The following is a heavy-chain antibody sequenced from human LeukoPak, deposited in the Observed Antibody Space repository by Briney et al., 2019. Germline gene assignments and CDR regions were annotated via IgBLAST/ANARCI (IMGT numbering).Heavy chain of an antibody. V-gene: IGHV1-8*01. CDR3: ARALTWGVISGSSPAAFYY. CDR1: GYTFTSSD. CDR2: INPNSGRT. D-gene: IGHD1-26*01. Sequence: ASVTVSCKASGYTFTSSDINWVRQAAGQGREWMGWINPNSGRTGYAQKFQGRVTMTANTSISTAYMELSSLRFDDTAVYYCARALTWGVISGSSPAAFYYWGQGTLVTVSS. J-gene: IGHJ4*02.